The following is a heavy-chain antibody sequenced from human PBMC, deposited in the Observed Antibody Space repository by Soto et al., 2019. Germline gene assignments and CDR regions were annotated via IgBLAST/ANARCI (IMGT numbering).Heavy chain of an antibody. CDR3: AREYYGLLTGYYTDY. J-gene: IGHJ4*02. Sequence: EVQLVESGGDLVQRGGSLSLSCAASGFLLISHWMHWVPHTRGKGLHWGARISGDGVTTYYADSVTGRFTVSRDNAKNTLSLQISGLRAEDTAVYYCAREYYGLLTGYYTDYWGQGTLVSVSS. V-gene: IGHV3-74*01. CDR1: GFLLISHW. D-gene: IGHD3-9*01. CDR2: ISGDGVTT.